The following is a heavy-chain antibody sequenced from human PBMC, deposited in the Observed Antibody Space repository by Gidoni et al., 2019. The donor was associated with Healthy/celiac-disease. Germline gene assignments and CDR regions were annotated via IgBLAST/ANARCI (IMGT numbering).Heavy chain of an antibody. Sequence: QVQLQESVPGLVKPSETLSLTCTVSGGSISSYYWSWIRQPPGKGLEWIGYIYYSGSTNYNTALKSRVTISVDTSKNQFSLKLSAVTAADTAVYYCARDNLAGFDYWGQGTLVTVSS. D-gene: IGHD3-3*02. CDR1: GGSISSYY. CDR2: IYYSGST. V-gene: IGHV4-59*01. CDR3: ARDNLAGFDY. J-gene: IGHJ4*02.